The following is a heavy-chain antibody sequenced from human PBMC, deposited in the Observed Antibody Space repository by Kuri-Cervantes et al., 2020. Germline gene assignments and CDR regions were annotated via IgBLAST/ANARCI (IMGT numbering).Heavy chain of an antibody. CDR1: GFTFSSYS. CDR2: IISNGGVT. J-gene: IGHJ4*02. D-gene: IGHD1-26*01. Sequence: GESLKISCAASGFTFSSYSIHWVRQAPGKGLEYVSAIISNGGVTYYANSVKGRFTISRDNSKNTLYLQMNSLRAEDTAVYYCATGVGATGYWGQGTLVTVSS. CDR3: ATGVGATGY. V-gene: IGHV3-64*01.